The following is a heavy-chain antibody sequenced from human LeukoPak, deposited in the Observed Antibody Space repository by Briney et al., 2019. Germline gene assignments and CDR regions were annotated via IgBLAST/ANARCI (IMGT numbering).Heavy chain of an antibody. CDR3: ARGGTYYGSIDY. Sequence: GGSLRLSCAASGFTVSSNYMSWVRQAPGKGLEWVSGFSVSDKTTYYADSVKGRFTISRDNAKNSLYLQMNSLRAEDTAVYYCARGGTYYGSIDYWGQGTLVIVSS. D-gene: IGHD1-26*01. J-gene: IGHJ4*02. CDR2: SVSDKTT. V-gene: IGHV3-11*04. CDR1: GFTVSSNY.